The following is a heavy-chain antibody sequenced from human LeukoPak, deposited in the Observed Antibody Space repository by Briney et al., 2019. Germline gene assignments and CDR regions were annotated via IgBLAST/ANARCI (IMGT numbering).Heavy chain of an antibody. J-gene: IGHJ4*02. CDR3: AVATRQVTIFGSSLGVY. V-gene: IGHV1-18*01. CDR1: NYTFTSYG. CDR2: ISGYNGNT. D-gene: IGHD3-3*01. Sequence: GASVKVSCKASNYTFTSYGISWVRQAPGQGLEWMGWISGYNGNTNYAQKFQGRVVMTTDTSTSTAYMELRSLRSDDTAVYYCAVATRQVTIFGSSLGVYWGRGTLVTVSS.